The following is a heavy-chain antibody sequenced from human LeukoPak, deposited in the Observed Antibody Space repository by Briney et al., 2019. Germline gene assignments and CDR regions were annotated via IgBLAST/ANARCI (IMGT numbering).Heavy chain of an antibody. CDR1: GGSISSSSYY. Sequence: SETLSLTFTVSGGSISSSSYYWGWIRQPPGKGLEWIGSIYYSGSTYYNPSLKSRVTISVDTSKNQFSLKLSSVTAADTAVYYCASLPLHSSSSETEDYWGQGTLVTVSS. J-gene: IGHJ4*02. CDR3: ASLPLHSSSSETEDY. V-gene: IGHV4-39*01. CDR2: IYYSGST. D-gene: IGHD6-6*01.